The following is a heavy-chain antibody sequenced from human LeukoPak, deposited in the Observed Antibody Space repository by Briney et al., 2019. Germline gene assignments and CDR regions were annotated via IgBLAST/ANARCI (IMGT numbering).Heavy chain of an antibody. V-gene: IGHV3-7*01. Sequence: GGSLRLSCAASGFTFSSHWMSWVRQAPGKGLEWVANIKQDGSEKYYVDSVKGRFTISRDNAKNSLYLQMNSLRAEDTAVYYCARGANYDFWSGYHPLDYWGQGTLVTVSS. D-gene: IGHD3-3*01. J-gene: IGHJ4*02. CDR3: ARGANYDFWSGYHPLDY. CDR1: GFTFSSHW. CDR2: IKQDGSEK.